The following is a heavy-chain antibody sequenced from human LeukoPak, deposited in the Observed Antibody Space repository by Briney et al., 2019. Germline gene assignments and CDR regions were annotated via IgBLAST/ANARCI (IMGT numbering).Heavy chain of an antibody. D-gene: IGHD6-13*01. Sequence: ASVKVSCKASGYTFTSYAMHWVRQAPGQRLEWMGWINAGNGNTKYSQKFQGRVTITGDTSASTAYMELSSLRSEDTAVYYCARARTGIAAAGDFDYWGQGTLVTVSS. V-gene: IGHV1-3*01. CDR3: ARARTGIAAAGDFDY. CDR2: INAGNGNT. CDR1: GYTFTSYA. J-gene: IGHJ4*02.